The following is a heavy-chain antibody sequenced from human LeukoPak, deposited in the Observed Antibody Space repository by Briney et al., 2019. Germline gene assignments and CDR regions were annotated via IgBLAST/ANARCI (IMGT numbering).Heavy chain of an antibody. Sequence: VGPLRLSCAASGFTFSSYDMNWVRQAPGKGLEWVSSISSSSSYIYYADSVKGRFTISRDNAKNSLYLQMNSLRAEDTAVYYCAELGITMIGGVWGKGTTVTISS. CDR3: AELGITMIGGV. V-gene: IGHV3-21*01. D-gene: IGHD3-10*02. CDR2: ISSSSSYI. J-gene: IGHJ6*04. CDR1: GFTFSSYD.